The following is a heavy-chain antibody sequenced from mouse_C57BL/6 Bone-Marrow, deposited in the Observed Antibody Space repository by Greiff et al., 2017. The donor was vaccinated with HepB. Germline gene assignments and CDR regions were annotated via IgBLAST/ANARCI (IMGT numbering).Heavy chain of an antibody. V-gene: IGHV1-55*01. D-gene: IGHD1-1*01. Sequence: QVHVKQPGAELVKPGASVKMSCKASGYTFTSYWITWVKQRPGQGLEWIGDIYPGSGSTNYNEKFKSKATLTVDTSSSTAYMQLSSLTSEDSAVYYCATSRNYYGSSSDYWGQGTTLTVSS. CDR1: GYTFTSYW. J-gene: IGHJ2*01. CDR3: ATSRNYYGSSSDY. CDR2: IYPGSGST.